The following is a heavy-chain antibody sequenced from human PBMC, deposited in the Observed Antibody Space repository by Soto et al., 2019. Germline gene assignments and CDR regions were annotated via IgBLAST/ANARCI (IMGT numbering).Heavy chain of an antibody. CDR2: IYTSGST. D-gene: IGHD3-9*01. J-gene: IGHJ3*02. V-gene: IGHV4-4*07. Sequence: QVQLQESGPGLVKPSETLSLTCTVSGGSISSYYWSWIRQPAGKGLEWIGRIYTSGSTNYNPSLKSRVTMSVDTSKNPFSLKLSSVTAADTAVYYCARTEYFDWLPPRSDAFDIWGQGTMVTVSS. CDR1: GGSISSYY. CDR3: ARTEYFDWLPPRSDAFDI.